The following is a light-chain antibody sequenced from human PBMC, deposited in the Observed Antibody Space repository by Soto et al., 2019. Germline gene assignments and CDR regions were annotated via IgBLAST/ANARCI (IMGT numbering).Light chain of an antibody. Sequence: EMVMTQSPATLSVSPGERVTLSCRASESVHRNLAWYQQKPGQGPSLLIYYASTRATGVPDRFTGSGSGTDFTLTMSSLQSEDFGVYHCQHYSNWPPTFGPGTKVEIK. V-gene: IGKV3-15*01. CDR2: YAS. J-gene: IGKJ3*01. CDR1: ESVHRN. CDR3: QHYSNWPPT.